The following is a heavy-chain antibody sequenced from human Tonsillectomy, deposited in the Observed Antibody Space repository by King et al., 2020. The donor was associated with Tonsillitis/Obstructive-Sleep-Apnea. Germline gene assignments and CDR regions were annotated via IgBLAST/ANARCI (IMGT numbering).Heavy chain of an antibody. V-gene: IGHV5-51*01. D-gene: IGHD6-19*01. CDR1: GYSFTSYW. CDR2: IYPGDSDT. J-gene: IGHJ6*03. CDR3: ARHGYSSGWSSYYYMDV. Sequence: QLVQSGAEVKKPGESLKISCKGSGYSFTSYWIGWVRQIPGKGLEWMGIIYPGDSDTRYCRSFQGQVTIPSDKSISTAYLQWSSLKASDTAMYYCARHGYSSGWSSYYYMDVWGKGTTVTVSS.